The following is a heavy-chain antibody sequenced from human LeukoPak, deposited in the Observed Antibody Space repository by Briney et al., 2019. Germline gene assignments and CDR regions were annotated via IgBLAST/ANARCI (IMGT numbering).Heavy chain of an antibody. Sequence: GGSLRLSCTTSGFTFSSFTMSWVRQAPGKGLEWVSSISYNSANKWHADSVKGRFTISRDNSKNTLYLQMHGLRADDTALYYCTKRRPSGSVTVDEYWGQGALVTVSS. D-gene: IGHD2-21*02. V-gene: IGHV3-23*01. CDR2: ISYNSANK. J-gene: IGHJ4*02. CDR3: TKRRPSGSVTVDEY. CDR1: GFTFSSFT.